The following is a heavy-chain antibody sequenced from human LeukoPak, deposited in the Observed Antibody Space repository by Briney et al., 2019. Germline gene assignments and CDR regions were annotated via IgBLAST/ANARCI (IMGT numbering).Heavy chain of an antibody. CDR2: ISYDGITE. CDR1: GFAFSSYA. J-gene: IGHJ5*02. Sequence: PGGSLRLSCAASGFAFSSYAMHWVRQAPGKGLEWVAIISYDGITESYSDSVKGRFTISRDNFKNTLYLQMNSLRAEDTAVYYCAKDGINCSSTSCYEDNWFGPWGQGTLVTVSS. D-gene: IGHD2-2*01. CDR3: AKDGINCSSTSCYEDNWFGP. V-gene: IGHV3-30*04.